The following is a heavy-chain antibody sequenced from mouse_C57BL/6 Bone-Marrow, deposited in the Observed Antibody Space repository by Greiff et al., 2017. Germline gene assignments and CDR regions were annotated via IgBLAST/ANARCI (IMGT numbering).Heavy chain of an antibody. J-gene: IGHJ2*01. Sequence: QVQLQQPGAELVKPGASVKLSCKASGYTFTSYWMHWVKQRPGQGLEWIGMIHPNSGSTNDNEKFKSKATLTVDKSSSTAYMQLSSLTSEDSAVYYCARKGYYGPGVYFDYWGQGTTLTVSS. CDR1: GYTFTSYW. CDR3: ARKGYYGPGVYFDY. CDR2: IHPNSGST. V-gene: IGHV1-64*01. D-gene: IGHD1-2*01.